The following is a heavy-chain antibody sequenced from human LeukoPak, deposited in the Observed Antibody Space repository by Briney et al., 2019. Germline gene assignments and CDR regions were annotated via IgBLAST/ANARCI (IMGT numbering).Heavy chain of an antibody. CDR1: GFTVSSNY. CDR3: ARATFWSGYQRDSWYLDV. J-gene: IGHJ6*03. CDR2: IYSGGTT. Sequence: GGSLRLSCAASGFTVSSNYMSWVRQAPGKGLECVSVIYSGGTTYYADSVKGRFTISRDNSKNTLYLQMISLRAEDTAVYYCARATFWSGYQRDSWYLDVWGKGTTVTVSS. D-gene: IGHD3-3*01. V-gene: IGHV3-53*05.